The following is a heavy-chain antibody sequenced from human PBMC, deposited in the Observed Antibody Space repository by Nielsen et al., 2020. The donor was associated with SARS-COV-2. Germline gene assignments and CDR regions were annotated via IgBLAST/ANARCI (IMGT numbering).Heavy chain of an antibody. V-gene: IGHV1-2*04. CDR3: ARASRGIFGVVGGMDV. CDR1: GYTFTGYY. J-gene: IGHJ6*02. CDR2: INPNSGGT. Sequence: ASVKVSCKASGYTFTGYYMHWVRQAPGQGLEWMGWINPNSGGTNYAQKFQGWVTMTRDTSISTAYMELSRLRSDDTAVYYCARASRGIFGVVGGMDVWGQGTTVTVSS. D-gene: IGHD3-3*01.